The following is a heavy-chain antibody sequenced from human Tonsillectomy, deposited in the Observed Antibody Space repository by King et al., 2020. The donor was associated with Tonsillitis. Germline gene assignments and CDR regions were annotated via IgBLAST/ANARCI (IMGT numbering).Heavy chain of an antibody. CDR2: IYHSGST. Sequence: LQLQESGAGLVKPSDTLSLTCHVPGSSISSGHYWGCIRQPPGEGREWIGSIYHSGSTYHNTSLKSRVTISVDTSKNQFSLKLNSVTASDAALYYCAKSESISGYAFDIWAKGQWSPSLQ. CDR3: AKSESISGYAFDI. J-gene: IGHJ3*02. D-gene: IGHD1-14*01. V-gene: IGHV4-38-2*01. CDR1: GSSISSGHY.